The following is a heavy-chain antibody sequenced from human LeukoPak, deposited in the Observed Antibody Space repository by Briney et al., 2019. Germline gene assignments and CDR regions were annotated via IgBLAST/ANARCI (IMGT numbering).Heavy chain of an antibody. D-gene: IGHD3-10*01. J-gene: IGHJ4*02. V-gene: IGHV4-39*07. CDR1: GGSISSSSYY. CDR3: ASTLTGGVDLQFDY. Sequence: SETLSLTCTVSGGSISSSSYYWGWIRQPPGKGLEWIGSIYYSGSTYYNPSLKSRVTISVDTSKNQFSLKLSSVTAADTAVYYCASTLTGGVDLQFDYWGQGTLVTVSS. CDR2: IYYSGST.